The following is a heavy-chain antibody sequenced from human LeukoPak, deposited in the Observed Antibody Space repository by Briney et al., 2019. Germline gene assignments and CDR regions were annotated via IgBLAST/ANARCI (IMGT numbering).Heavy chain of an antibody. V-gene: IGHV3-30*04. Sequence: GGSLRLSCAASGFTFSSYVMHWVRQAPGKGLEWVAIISYDGSNEYYADSVKGRFTISRDNSKNTLYLQMNSLRAADTAVYYCARASTYDILTGSFVVTAIPDNWFDPWGQGTLVTVSS. CDR3: ARASTYDILTGSFVVTAIPDNWFDP. CDR1: GFTFSSYV. D-gene: IGHD3-9*01. CDR2: ISYDGSNE. J-gene: IGHJ5*02.